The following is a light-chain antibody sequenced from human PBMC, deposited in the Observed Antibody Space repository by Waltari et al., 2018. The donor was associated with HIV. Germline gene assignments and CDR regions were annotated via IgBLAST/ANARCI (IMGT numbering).Light chain of an antibody. CDR3: ATWDDSLNAYV. V-gene: IGLV1-44*01. CDR2: NTD. CDR1: SSNIGTNS. J-gene: IGLJ1*01. Sequence: QSLLTQSPSTSATPGQRVTISCSGRSSNIGTNSVPWYQQLPGTAPRLLIYNTDQRPSGVPDRISGSRSGTSASLDISGVQSEDEADYYCATWDDSLNAYVFASGTKVNVL.